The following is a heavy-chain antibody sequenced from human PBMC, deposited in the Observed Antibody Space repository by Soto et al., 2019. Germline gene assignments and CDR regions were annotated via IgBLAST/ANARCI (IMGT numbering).Heavy chain of an antibody. V-gene: IGHV4-39*01. CDR2: IYYSGST. D-gene: IGHD5-12*01. Sequence: PSETLSLTCTVSGGPISSSSYYWGWIRQPPGKGLEWIGSIYYSGSTYYNPSLKSRVTISVDTSKNQFSLKLSSVTAADTAVYYCARHFDYSGYVSPGPFDYGGKETL. J-gene: IGHJ4*02. CDR3: ARHFDYSGYVSPGPFDY. CDR1: GGPISSSSYY.